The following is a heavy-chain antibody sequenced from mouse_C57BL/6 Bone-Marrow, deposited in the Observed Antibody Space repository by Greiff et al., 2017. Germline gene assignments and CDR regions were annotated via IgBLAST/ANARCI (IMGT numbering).Heavy chain of an antibody. D-gene: IGHD1-1*01. Sequence: VQLQQSVAELVRPGASVKLSCTASGFNIKNTYMHWVKQRPEQGLEWIGRIDPANGNTKYGPKFQGKATITADTSSNTAYLQRSSLTSEDTAIYYCARSGGYDDYGSSDWYVDVWGTGTTVTVAS. V-gene: IGHV14-3*01. CDR2: IDPANGNT. CDR3: ARSGGYDDYGSSDWYVDV. J-gene: IGHJ1*03. CDR1: GFNIKNTY.